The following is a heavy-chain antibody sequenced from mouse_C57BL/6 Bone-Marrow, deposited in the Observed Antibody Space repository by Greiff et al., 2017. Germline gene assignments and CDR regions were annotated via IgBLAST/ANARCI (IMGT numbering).Heavy chain of an antibody. Sequence: VQLKESGTVLARPGASVKMSCKTSGYTFTSYWMHWVKQRPGQGLEWIGAIYPGNSDTSYKQKFKGKDKLTAVTSASTAYMELSSLTNEDSAVYYCTREDGSSPWYCGVWGTGTTVTVSS. CDR1: GYTFTSYW. CDR2: IYPGNSDT. D-gene: IGHD1-1*01. J-gene: IGHJ1*03. V-gene: IGHV1-5*01. CDR3: TREDGSSPWYCGV.